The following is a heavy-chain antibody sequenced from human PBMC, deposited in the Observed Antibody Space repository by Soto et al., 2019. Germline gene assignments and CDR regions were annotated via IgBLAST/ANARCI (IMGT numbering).Heavy chain of an antibody. CDR3: SADRSDIGVGWWV. D-gene: IGHD2-15*01. V-gene: IGHV1-58*02. CDR1: GSGFIRSG. Sequence: ASVKVSCKASGSGFIRSGIQWVRQAHGQRLERIGWIVVASGQTNYAQNFRGRVAITRDTSTATAYIELTGLTSEDTAVYFCSADRSDIGVGWWVWGQGTTVTVSS. CDR2: IVVASGQT. J-gene: IGHJ6*02.